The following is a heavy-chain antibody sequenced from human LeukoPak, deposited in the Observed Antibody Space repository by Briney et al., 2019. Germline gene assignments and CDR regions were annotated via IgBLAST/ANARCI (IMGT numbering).Heavy chain of an antibody. J-gene: IGHJ4*02. D-gene: IGHD1-26*01. CDR1: GFTFSSYS. V-gene: IGHV3-21*01. CDR3: AREGGSYPSYFDY. CDR2: ISSSSSYI. Sequence: PGGSLRLSCAASGFTFSSYSMNWVRQAPGKGLEWVSSISSSSSYIYYADSAKGRFTISRDNAKNSLYLQMNSLRAEDTAVYYCAREGGSYPSYFDYWGQGTLVTVSS.